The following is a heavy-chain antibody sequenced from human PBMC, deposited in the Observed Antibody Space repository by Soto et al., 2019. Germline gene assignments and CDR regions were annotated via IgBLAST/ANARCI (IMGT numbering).Heavy chain of an antibody. D-gene: IGHD6-6*01. CDR3: AREDGGSSSGPL. CDR1: GGSISSSNW. V-gene: IGHV4-4*02. J-gene: IGHJ4*02. Sequence: SETLSLTCGVSGGSISSSNWWSWVRQPPGKGLEWIGEIYHSGSTNYNPPLKSRVTISVDKSKNQFSLKLSSVTAADTAVYYCAREDGGSSSGPLWGQGTLVTVSS. CDR2: IYHSGST.